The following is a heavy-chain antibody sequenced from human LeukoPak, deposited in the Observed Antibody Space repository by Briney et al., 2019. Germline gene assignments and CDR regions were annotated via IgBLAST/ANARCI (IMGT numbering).Heavy chain of an antibody. CDR1: GFTFSSYA. CDR2: ISGSGGST. V-gene: IGHV3-23*01. D-gene: IGHD3-22*01. CDR3: ANEVSRRPFDY. J-gene: IGHJ4*02. Sequence: GGXLRLSCAASGFTFSSYAMSWVRQAPGKGLEWVSAISGSGGSTYYADSGKGRFTISRDNSKKTLYLQMNSLRAEDTAVYYCANEVSRRPFDYWGQGTLVTVSS.